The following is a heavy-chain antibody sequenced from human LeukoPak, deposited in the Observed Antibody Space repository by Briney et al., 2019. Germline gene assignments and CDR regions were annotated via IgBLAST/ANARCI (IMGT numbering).Heavy chain of an antibody. J-gene: IGHJ4*02. CDR3: ARDGGYSYGYGIDY. Sequence: PGGSLRLSCAASGFTFSSYWMHWVRQAPGKGLVWVSRINSDGSSTSYADSVKGRFTISRDNAENTLYLQMNSLRAEDTAVYYCARDGGYSYGYGIDYWGQGTLVTVSS. CDR2: INSDGSST. V-gene: IGHV3-74*01. CDR1: GFTFSSYW. D-gene: IGHD5-18*01.